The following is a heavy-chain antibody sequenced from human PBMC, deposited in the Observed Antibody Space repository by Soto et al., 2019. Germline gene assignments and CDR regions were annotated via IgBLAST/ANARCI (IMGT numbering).Heavy chain of an antibody. CDR3: ARGRFRSIAARPDWFDP. J-gene: IGHJ5*02. D-gene: IGHD6-6*01. V-gene: IGHV4-34*01. CDR2: INHSGST. CDR1: GGSFSGYY. Sequence: SETLSLTCAVYGGSFSGYYGSWIRQPPGKGLEWIGEINHSGSTNYNPSLKSRVTISVDTSKNQFSLKLSSVTAADTAVYYCARGRFRSIAARPDWFDPWGQGTLVTVSS.